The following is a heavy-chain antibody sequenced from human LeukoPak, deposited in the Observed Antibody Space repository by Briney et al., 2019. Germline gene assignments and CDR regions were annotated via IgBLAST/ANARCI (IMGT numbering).Heavy chain of an antibody. CDR1: GGSFSGYY. D-gene: IGHD2-2*01. J-gene: IGHJ4*02. V-gene: IGHV4-34*01. CDR3: ASRYCSSTGCPLHDLGFDY. Sequence: SETLSLTCAVYGGSFSGYYWSWIRQPPGKGLEWIGEINHSGSTNYNPSLKSRVTISVDTSKNQFSLKLSSVTAADTAVYYCASRYCSSTGCPLHDLGFDYWGQGTLVTVSS. CDR2: INHSGST.